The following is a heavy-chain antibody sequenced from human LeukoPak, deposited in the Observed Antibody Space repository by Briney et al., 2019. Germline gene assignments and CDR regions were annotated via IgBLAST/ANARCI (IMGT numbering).Heavy chain of an antibody. J-gene: IGHJ4*02. CDR1: GFTFSSYG. D-gene: IGHD6-13*01. V-gene: IGHV3-30*18. CDR2: ISYDGSNK. Sequence: GGSLRLSCAASGFTFSSYGMHWVRQAPGKGLEWVAVISYDGSNKYYADSVKGRFTISRDNSKNALYLQMNSLRAEDTAVYYYAKAISLIAAAGPQGGYWGQGTLVTVSS. CDR3: AKAISLIAAAGPQGGY.